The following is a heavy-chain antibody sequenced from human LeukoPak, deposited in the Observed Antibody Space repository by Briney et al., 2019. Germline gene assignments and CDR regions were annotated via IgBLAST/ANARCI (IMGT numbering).Heavy chain of an antibody. D-gene: IGHD1-26*01. Sequence: GRSLRLSCAASGFTFSTYAMHWVRQAPGKGLEWVAFISIDGSNKYYADSVKDRFTISRDNSENTLYLRMNSLRVEDTAVYYCGRYGVVGATPDYWGQGTLVTVSP. V-gene: IGHV3-30-3*01. CDR3: GRYGVVGATPDY. CDR2: ISIDGSNK. CDR1: GFTFSTYA. J-gene: IGHJ4*02.